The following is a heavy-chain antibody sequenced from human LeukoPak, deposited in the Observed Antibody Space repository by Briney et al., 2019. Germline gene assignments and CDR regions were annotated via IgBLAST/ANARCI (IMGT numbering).Heavy chain of an antibody. CDR3: ARRARGNNPHSNEFDY. D-gene: IGHD1-1*01. J-gene: IGHJ4*02. V-gene: IGHV4-59*08. CDR1: GGSISSYY. Sequence: SETLSLTCTVSGGSISSYYWSWIRQPPGKGLEWIGYIYYSGSTNYNPSLKSRVTISVDTSKNQFSLKLSSVTAADTAVYYCARRARGNNPHSNEFDYWGQGTLVTVSS. CDR2: IYYSGST.